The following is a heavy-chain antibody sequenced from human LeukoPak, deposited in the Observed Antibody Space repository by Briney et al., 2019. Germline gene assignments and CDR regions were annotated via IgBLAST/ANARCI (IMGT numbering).Heavy chain of an antibody. V-gene: IGHV4-59*08. CDR1: GGSISSYY. J-gene: IGHJ4*02. Sequence: SETLSLTCTVSGGSISSYYWSWIRQPPGKGLEWIGYIYYSGSTNYNPSLKSRVTISVDTSKNQFSLKLSSVTAADTAVYHCARHRGGAAAGNRYYFDYWGQGTLVTVSS. CDR2: IYYSGST. D-gene: IGHD6-13*01. CDR3: ARHRGGAAAGNRYYFDY.